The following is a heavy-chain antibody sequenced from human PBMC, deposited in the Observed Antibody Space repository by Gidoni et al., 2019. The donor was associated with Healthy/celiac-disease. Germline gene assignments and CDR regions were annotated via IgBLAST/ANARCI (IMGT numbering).Heavy chain of an antibody. D-gene: IGHD2-15*01. CDR1: GGSISSSSYY. V-gene: IGHV4-39*01. CDR2: IYYSGST. J-gene: IGHJ5*02. CDR3: ARRVLRWFDP. Sequence: QLQLQESGPGLVKPSETLSLTCTVSGGSISSSSYYWGWLRQPPGKGLEWIGSIYYSGSTYYNPSLKSRVTISVDTSKNQFSLKLSSVTAADTAVYYCARRVLRWFDPWGQGTLVTVSS.